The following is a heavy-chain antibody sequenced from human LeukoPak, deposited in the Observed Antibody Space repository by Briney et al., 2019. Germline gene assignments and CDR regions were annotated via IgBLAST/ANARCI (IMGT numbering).Heavy chain of an antibody. D-gene: IGHD1-26*01. J-gene: IGHJ4*02. V-gene: IGHV3-74*01. CDR3: VRGYSGTYRADY. CDR2: INTDGSST. Sequence: GGSLRLSCAASGFTFSNYWMHWVRQAPGKGLVWVSRINTDGSSTTYADSVKGRFTISRDNAENTLYLQVNSLRAEDTALYYCVRGYSGTYRADYWGQGTLVTVSS. CDR1: GFTFSNYW.